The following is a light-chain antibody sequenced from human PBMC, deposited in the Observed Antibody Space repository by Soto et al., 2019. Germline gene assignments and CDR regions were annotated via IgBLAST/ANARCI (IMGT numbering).Light chain of an antibody. Sequence: EIVLTQSPATLSLSPGERATLSCRASQSVSSYLAWYQQKPGQAPRLLIYDASNRATGIPARFSGSGSGTDFTLTISSLEPEDFAVYYCQRRSNWPPGFIFTFGPGTKVDIK. CDR1: QSVSSY. CDR2: DAS. J-gene: IGKJ3*01. CDR3: QRRSNWPPGFIFT. V-gene: IGKV3-11*01.